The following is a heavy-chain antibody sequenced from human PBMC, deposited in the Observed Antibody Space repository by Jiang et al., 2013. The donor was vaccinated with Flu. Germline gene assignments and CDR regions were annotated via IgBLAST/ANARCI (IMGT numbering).Heavy chain of an antibody. V-gene: IGHV1-2*02. J-gene: IGHJ4*02. Sequence: SGAEVKKPGASVRVSCEASGYSFNAHQIHWVRQAPGRGLEWMGWITPYSEDVKFAQKFEGRVTITKDTSLRTVSMELTWLTADDTALYYCARLKGYSFDYWGQGTLVTVSS. D-gene: IGHD5-18*01. CDR3: ARLKGYSFDY. CDR1: GYSFNAHQ. CDR2: ITPYSEDV.